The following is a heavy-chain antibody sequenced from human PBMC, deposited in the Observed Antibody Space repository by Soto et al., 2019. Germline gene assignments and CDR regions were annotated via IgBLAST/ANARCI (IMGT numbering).Heavy chain of an antibody. CDR3: TNPRPSLQWPPLAP. D-gene: IGHD6-19*01. Sequence: PLGSLRLSCAASGFRFSSYGMHWVRQAPGKGLEWVAAISPDGSQKDYADSVRGRFTISRDNTKNTLYLQMNSLRVEDTAVYYCTNPRPSLQWPPLAPWGHGPLVTASS. J-gene: IGHJ5*02. CDR2: ISPDGSQK. V-gene: IGHV3-30*18. CDR1: GFRFSSYG.